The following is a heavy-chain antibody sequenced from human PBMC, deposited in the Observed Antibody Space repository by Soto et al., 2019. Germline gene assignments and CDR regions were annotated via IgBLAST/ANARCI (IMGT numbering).Heavy chain of an antibody. V-gene: IGHV1-2*02. CDR1: GYTFTGYY. CDR3: AKSNDHIFPSGPL. J-gene: IGHJ4*02. Sequence: ASVKVSCKASGYTFTGYYMHGVRQAPGQGLEWMGWINPNSGGTNYAQKFQGRVTMTRDTSISTAYMDLSRLRSDDTAVYYCAKSNDHIFPSGPLWGQGTLVPFCS. D-gene: IGHD3-9*01. CDR2: INPNSGGT.